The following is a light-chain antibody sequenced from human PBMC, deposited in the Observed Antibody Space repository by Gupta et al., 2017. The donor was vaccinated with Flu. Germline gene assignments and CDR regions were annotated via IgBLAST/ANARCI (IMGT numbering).Light chain of an antibody. Sequence: SYVLTQPPSVSVAPGQTARMTCGGNNIGSKSGHCYQQKPGQAPVLVGDDDSGRPSGIPERLASYNSRKTAKPSTSRVEAGEEADYDGQVWERRSAHVGFGGGTKLTVL. CDR2: DDS. V-gene: IGLV3-21*02. CDR3: QVWERRSAHVG. CDR1: NIGSKS. J-gene: IGLJ2*01.